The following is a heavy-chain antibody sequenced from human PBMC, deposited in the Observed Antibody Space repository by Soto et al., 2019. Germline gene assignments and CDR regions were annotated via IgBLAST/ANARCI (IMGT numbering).Heavy chain of an antibody. V-gene: IGHV3-33*01. J-gene: IGHJ4*02. CDR2: IWYDESKK. CDR1: GFTFSSYG. D-gene: IGHD6-19*01. Sequence: QVQLVESGGGVVQPGRSLRLSCAASGFTFSSYGMHWVRQAPGKGLEWVASIWYDESKKYYADSVKGRFTISRDKSKNTLYLQRNSLRAEDTAVYYCARDQYIEQWLGAPDYWGQGTLVTVSS. CDR3: ARDQYIEQWLGAPDY.